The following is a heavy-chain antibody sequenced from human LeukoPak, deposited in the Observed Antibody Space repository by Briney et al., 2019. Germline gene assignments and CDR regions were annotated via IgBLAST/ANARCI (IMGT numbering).Heavy chain of an antibody. CDR2: IDPSDSYT. J-gene: IGHJ4*02. CDR3: ARHGSGIAAAGDDY. D-gene: IGHD6-13*01. V-gene: IGHV5-10-1*01. CDR1: GYRFTSYW. Sequence: GQSLSSSCKGSGYRFTSYWIIWVRQMPANCLECMGRIDPSDSYTNYSPSFQGHVTISADKSISTAYLQWSSLKASDTAMYYCARHGSGIAAAGDDYWGQGTLVTVSS.